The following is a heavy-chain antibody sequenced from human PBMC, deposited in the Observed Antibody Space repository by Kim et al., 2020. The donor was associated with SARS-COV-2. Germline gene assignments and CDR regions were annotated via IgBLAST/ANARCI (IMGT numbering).Heavy chain of an antibody. CDR3: ARGPNYSPFDY. CDR2: I. V-gene: IGHV3-48*03. D-gene: IGHD4-4*01. Sequence: IYYAAHVRGRFTISRENDQNSMFLQMNSLRAEDTAVYYCARGPNYSPFDYWGQGTLVTVSS. J-gene: IGHJ4*02.